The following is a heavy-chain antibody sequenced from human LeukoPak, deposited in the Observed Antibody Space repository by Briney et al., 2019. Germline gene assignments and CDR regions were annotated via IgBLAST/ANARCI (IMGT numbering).Heavy chain of an antibody. Sequence: ASVKVSCKVSGYTLTELSMHWVRQAPGKGLEWMGGFDPEDGETIYAQKFQGRVTMTEETSTDTAYMELSSLRSEDTAVYYCATEMGGYDYNWFDPWGQGTLVTVSS. V-gene: IGHV1-24*01. CDR1: GYTLTELS. D-gene: IGHD5-12*01. CDR3: ATEMGGYDYNWFDP. CDR2: FDPEDGET. J-gene: IGHJ5*02.